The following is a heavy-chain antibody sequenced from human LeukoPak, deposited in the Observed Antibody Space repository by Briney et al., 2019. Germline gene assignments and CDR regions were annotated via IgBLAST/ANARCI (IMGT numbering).Heavy chain of an antibody. CDR1: GFTFSSYG. Sequence: GGSLRLSCAASGFTFSSYGMHWVRQAPGKGLEWVAFIRYDGGNKYYADSVKGRFTISRDNSKNTLYLQMNRLRAEDTAVYSCAKDRGLYSSSLYFDYWGQGTLVPVSS. CDR2: IRYDGGNK. D-gene: IGHD6-13*01. V-gene: IGHV3-30*02. CDR3: AKDRGLYSSSLYFDY. J-gene: IGHJ4*02.